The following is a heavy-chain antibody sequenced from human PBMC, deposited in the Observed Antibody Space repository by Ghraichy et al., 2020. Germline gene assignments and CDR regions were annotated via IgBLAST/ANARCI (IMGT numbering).Heavy chain of an antibody. D-gene: IGHD2-15*01. V-gene: IGHV3-23*01. CDR3: AKSGYCADDSCTTAFDC. CDR2: TSRSGGTT. J-gene: IGHJ4*02. Sequence: GGSLRLSCAASGFTFSSYAMSWVRHAPGKGLEWVSATSRSGGTTFYADSVKGRFSISRDNSKNTLDLHMNSLRAEDTAIYYCAKSGYCADDSCTTAFDCWGQGALVTVSS. CDR1: GFTFSSYA.